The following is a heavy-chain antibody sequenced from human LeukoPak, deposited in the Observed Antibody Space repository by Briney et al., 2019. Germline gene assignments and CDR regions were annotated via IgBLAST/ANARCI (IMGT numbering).Heavy chain of an antibody. CDR1: GGSISSYY. Sequence: SETLSLTCTVSGGSISSYYWSWIRQPPGKGLEWIGYIHTSGSTNYNPSLKSRVTISVDTSKNQFSLKLSSVTAADTAAYYCARVLAYYDSSGYSDAFDIWGQGTMVTVSS. CDR3: ARVLAYYDSSGYSDAFDI. V-gene: IGHV4-4*09. J-gene: IGHJ3*02. CDR2: IHTSGST. D-gene: IGHD3-22*01.